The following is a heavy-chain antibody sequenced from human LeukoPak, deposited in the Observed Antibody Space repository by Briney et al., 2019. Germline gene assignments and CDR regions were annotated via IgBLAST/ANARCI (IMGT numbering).Heavy chain of an antibody. D-gene: IGHD2-21*01. Sequence: PGGSLRLSCAASGFTFSSSAMSWVRQAPGKGLEWVSAISGSGGSTYYADSVKGRFTISRDNSKNTRYLQMNSLRAEDTAVYYCAKFLPTHIVVANYYFDYWGQGTLVTVSS. V-gene: IGHV3-23*01. CDR3: AKFLPTHIVVANYYFDY. CDR2: ISGSGGST. J-gene: IGHJ4*02. CDR1: GFTFSSSA.